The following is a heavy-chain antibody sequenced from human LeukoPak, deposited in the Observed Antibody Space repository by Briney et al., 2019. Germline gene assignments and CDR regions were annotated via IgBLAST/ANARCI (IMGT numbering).Heavy chain of an antibody. Sequence: ASVKVSCKASGYTFTSYDINWVRQATGQGLEWMGWMNPNSGNTGYAQKFQGRVTITRNTSISTAYMELSSLRSEDTAVYYCARGSSYSGSYYVEDDAFDIWGQGTMVTVSS. CDR2: MNPNSGNT. V-gene: IGHV1-8*03. CDR3: ARGSSYSGSYYVEDDAFDI. D-gene: IGHD1-26*01. J-gene: IGHJ3*02. CDR1: GYTFTSYD.